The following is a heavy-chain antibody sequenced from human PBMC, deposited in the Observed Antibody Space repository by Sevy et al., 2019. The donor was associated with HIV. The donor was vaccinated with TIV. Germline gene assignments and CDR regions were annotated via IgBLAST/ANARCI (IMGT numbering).Heavy chain of an antibody. CDR3: ASDAGLQWERLGARFFDS. V-gene: IGHV3-15*07. CDR2: IKSETFSGTT. D-gene: IGHD3-3*01. J-gene: IGHJ4*02. CDR1: GFTFTNAW. Sequence: GGSLRLSCAASGFTFTNAWMNWVRQVPGKGLEWVGRIKSETFSGTTDHAAPVKARITMSRDDSDNTLYLQMNSLKTEDTAVYYGASDAGLQWERLGARFFDSWGQGTLVTVSS.